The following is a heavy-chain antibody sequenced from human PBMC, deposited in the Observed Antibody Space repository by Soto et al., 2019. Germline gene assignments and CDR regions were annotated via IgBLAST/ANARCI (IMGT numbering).Heavy chain of an antibody. CDR1: GFFFQNYA. CDR3: ARAMTMTLARIFGMDV. V-gene: IGHV3-33*01. D-gene: IGHD3-3*01. CDR2: IFYDGSND. Sequence: PGGSLRLCCAGSGFFFQNYAMHWVRLAPGKGLERVAYIFYDGSNDNYAESVKGRFTVSRDNSEGMLYLQLNNLGVEDTGVYFCARAMTMTLARIFGMDVWGPGTTVTVSS. J-gene: IGHJ6*02.